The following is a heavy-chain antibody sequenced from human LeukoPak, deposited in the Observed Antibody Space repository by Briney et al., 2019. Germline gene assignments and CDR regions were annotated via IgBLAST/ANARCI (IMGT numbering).Heavy chain of an antibody. D-gene: IGHD3-10*01. CDR3: ARGAGYYYGSGSLGFDY. CDR2: IYYSGTT. Sequence: PSETLSLTCTVSGGSISSYYWSWIRQPPGKGLEWIGYIYYSGTTNYNPSLKSRVTISVGTSKNQFSLKLSSVTAADTAVYYCARGAGYYYGSGSLGFDYWGQGTLVTVSS. CDR1: GGSISSYY. J-gene: IGHJ4*02. V-gene: IGHV4-59*01.